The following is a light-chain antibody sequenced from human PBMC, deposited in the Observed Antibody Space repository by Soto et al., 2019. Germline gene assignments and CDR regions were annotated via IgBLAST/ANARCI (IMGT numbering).Light chain of an antibody. J-gene: IGKJ1*01. V-gene: IGKV3-20*01. CDR2: DAS. CDR1: HSLSSKS. Sequence: DIVLTQSPGTLSLSPGERATLPCTASHSLSSKSLVWYQQKSGQTPRVLIYDASSRATGIPDRFSGSGSGTDFTLTISRLEPEDSAVYFCQKYDTSPTFGQGTKVDIK. CDR3: QKYDTSPT.